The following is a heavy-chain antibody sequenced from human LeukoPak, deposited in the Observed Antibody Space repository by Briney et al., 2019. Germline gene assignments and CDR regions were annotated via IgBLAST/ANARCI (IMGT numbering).Heavy chain of an antibody. Sequence: GGSLRLSCAASGFTFSSYGMHWVRQAPGKGLEWVAVISYDGSNKYYADSVKGRFTISRDNSKNTLYLQMNSLRAEDTAVYYCAKDSLLGYCSSTSCYSGAFDIWGQGTMVTVSS. CDR3: AKDSLLGYCSSTSCYSGAFDI. J-gene: IGHJ3*02. CDR1: GFTFSSYG. D-gene: IGHD2-2*01. CDR2: ISYDGSNK. V-gene: IGHV3-30*18.